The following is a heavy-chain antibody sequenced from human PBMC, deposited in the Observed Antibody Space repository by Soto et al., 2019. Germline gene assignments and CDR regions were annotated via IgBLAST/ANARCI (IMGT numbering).Heavy chain of an antibody. V-gene: IGHV3-23*01. CDR2: ISGGGGVST. CDR1: GFTFSSYA. CDR3: AKDAISMVRGVNNWFDP. D-gene: IGHD3-10*01. J-gene: IGHJ5*02. Sequence: EMQLLECGGGLVQPGGSLTLSCAASGFTFSSYAMTWVRQAPGKGLEWVSGISGGGGVSTYYADSVKGRFTISRDNSMNTLYLQMNRLRAEDTAVYYCAKDAISMVRGVNNWFDPWGQGTLVTVSS.